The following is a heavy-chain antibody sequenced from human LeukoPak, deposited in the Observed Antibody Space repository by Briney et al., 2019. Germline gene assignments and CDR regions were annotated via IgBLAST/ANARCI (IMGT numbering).Heavy chain of an antibody. CDR3: ARVFYGGNHQYFDC. J-gene: IGHJ4*02. CDR1: GFTFSSYS. Sequence: GRSLRLSCAASGFTFSSYSMSSVSQAPGKGLEWVSSMSSSSRYISYEDSVNRRFTNSRDHAKNSLYLQMSRLRAEESAVYYCARVFYGGNHQYFDCWGRGTLVTVSS. CDR2: MSSSSRYI. V-gene: IGHV3-21*01. D-gene: IGHD4-23*01.